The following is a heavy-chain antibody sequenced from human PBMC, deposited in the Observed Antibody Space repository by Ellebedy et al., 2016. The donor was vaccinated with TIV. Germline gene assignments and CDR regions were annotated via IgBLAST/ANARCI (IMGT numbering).Heavy chain of an antibody. D-gene: IGHD5-18*01. CDR3: ARQDSYGLSNWFDP. V-gene: IGHV3-48*03. J-gene: IGHJ5*02. CDR1: GFPFRNFE. Sequence: GESLKTSCAASGFPFRNFEMNWVRQAPGKGLEWVSYISSIGTTLYYADSVKGRFTISRDNAKHSLYLQMNSLRAEDTAVYYCARQDSYGLSNWFDPWGQGTLVTVSS. CDR2: ISSIGTTL.